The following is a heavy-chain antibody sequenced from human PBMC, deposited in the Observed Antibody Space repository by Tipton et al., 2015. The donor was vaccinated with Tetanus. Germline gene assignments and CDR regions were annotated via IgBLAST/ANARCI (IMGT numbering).Heavy chain of an antibody. CDR2: IYQTDST. D-gene: IGHD6-6*01. V-gene: IGHV4-30-2*01. CDR3: ARALKQLVRVGDY. CDR1: GALITTGGYS. Sequence: SGALITTGGYSWGWIRQPPGQGLEWLGYIYQTDSTYYNPSVRSRLTLSLRRSKNQVSLKLSSVTAADTAVYYCARALKQLVRVGDYWGQGTLVTVSS. J-gene: IGHJ4*02.